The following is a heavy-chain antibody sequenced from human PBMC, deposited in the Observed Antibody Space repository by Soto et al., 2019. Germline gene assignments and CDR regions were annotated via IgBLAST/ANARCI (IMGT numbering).Heavy chain of an antibody. J-gene: IGHJ4*02. Sequence: QLQLQESGPGLVMPSETLSLTCTVSGGSISSSSYYWGWIRQPPGKGLEWIGSIYYSGSTYYNPSLKSRVTISVDTSKNQFSRKLSSVTAADTAVYYCARAYGDQTAIDYWGQGTLVTVSS. CDR2: IYYSGST. CDR1: GGSISSSSYY. D-gene: IGHD4-17*01. CDR3: ARAYGDQTAIDY. V-gene: IGHV4-39*01.